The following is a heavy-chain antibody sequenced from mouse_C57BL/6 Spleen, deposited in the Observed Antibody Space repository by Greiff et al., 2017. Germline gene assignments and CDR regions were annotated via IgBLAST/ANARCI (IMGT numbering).Heavy chain of an antibody. CDR1: GYTFTSYW. Sequence: VQLQQPGAELVRPGSSVKLSCKASGYTFTSYWMHWVKQRPIQGLEWIGNIDPSDSETHYNQKFKDKATLTVDKSSSTAYMQLSSLTSEDSAVYYCARWGDYGGFAYWGQGTLVTVSA. D-gene: IGHD2-4*01. J-gene: IGHJ3*01. CDR2: IDPSDSET. V-gene: IGHV1-52*01. CDR3: ARWGDYGGFAY.